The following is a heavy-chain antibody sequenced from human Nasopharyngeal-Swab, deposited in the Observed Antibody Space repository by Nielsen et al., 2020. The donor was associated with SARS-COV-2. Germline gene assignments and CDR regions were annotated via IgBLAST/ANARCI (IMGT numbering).Heavy chain of an antibody. J-gene: IGHJ4*02. CDR3: ARDYGGNSNYFDY. CDR2: IYYSGST. CDR1: GGSISSYY. D-gene: IGHD4-23*01. Sequence: SETLSLTCTVSGGSISSYYWSWIRQTPGKGLEWIGYIYYSGSTNYNPSLKSRVTISVDTSKNQLSLKLSSVTAADTAVYYCARDYGGNSNYFDYWGQGTLVTVSS. V-gene: IGHV4-59*12.